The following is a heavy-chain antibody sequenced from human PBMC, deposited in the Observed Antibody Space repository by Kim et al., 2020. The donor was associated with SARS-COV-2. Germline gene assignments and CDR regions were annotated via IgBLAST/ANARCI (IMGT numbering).Heavy chain of an antibody. J-gene: IGHJ6*01. CDR3: ARAAHSSSWLCTVHYY. CDR1: GFTFSSYA. CDR2: ITYDGSNK. Sequence: GGSLRLSCAASGFTFSSYAMHWVRQAPGKGLEWVAVITYDGSNKYYADSVKGRFTISRDNSKNTLYLQMNSMRAEDTAVYYCARAAHSSSWLCTVHYY. D-gene: IGHD6-13*01. V-gene: IGHV3-30*04.